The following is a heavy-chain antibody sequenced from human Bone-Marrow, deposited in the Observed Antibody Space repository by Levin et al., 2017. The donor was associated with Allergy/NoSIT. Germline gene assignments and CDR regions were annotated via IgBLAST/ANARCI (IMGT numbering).Heavy chain of an antibody. J-gene: IGHJ4*02. D-gene: IGHD3-16*01. CDR2: INHGGTT. CDR1: GFSINNAYY. CDR3: VRIVSYGYYEYKKHFDY. V-gene: IGHV4-38-2*01. Sequence: SQTLSLTCAVSGFSINNAYYWGWIRQPQGKGLEWIASINHGGTTDYNPSLKSRVTISVDTSKNQFSLRLSSVTAADTAVYYCVRIVSYGYYEYKKHFDYWGQGTLVTVSS.